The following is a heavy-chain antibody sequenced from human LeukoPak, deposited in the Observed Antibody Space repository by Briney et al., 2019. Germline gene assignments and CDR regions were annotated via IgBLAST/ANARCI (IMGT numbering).Heavy chain of an antibody. CDR2: ISGSGGNT. D-gene: IGHD3-9*01. J-gene: IGHJ3*01. CDR1: GFTFNSYA. V-gene: IGHV3-23*01. CDR3: AKGALTISLAFDF. Sequence: PGGSLRLSCAASGFTFNSYAMSWVRQAPGKGLEWVSGISGSGGNTYYADVVKGRLTISRDNSKNTLYLQMNSLRAEDTAVYYCAKGALTISLAFDFWGQGTMVTVSS.